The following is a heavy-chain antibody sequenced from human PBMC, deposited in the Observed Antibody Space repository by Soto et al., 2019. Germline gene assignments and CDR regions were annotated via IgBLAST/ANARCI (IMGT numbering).Heavy chain of an antibody. CDR3: AKRASGSYFDY. CDR1: GFSFSSFA. V-gene: IGHV3-23*01. D-gene: IGHD3-10*01. J-gene: IGHJ4*02. Sequence: GGSLRLSCEASGFSFSSFAMSWVRQAPGKGLEWVSVISGSGGSTYYADSVKGRFTMSRDNSKNTLYLQMNSLRAEDTAVYYCAKRASGSYFDYWGQGTLVTVSS. CDR2: ISGSGGST.